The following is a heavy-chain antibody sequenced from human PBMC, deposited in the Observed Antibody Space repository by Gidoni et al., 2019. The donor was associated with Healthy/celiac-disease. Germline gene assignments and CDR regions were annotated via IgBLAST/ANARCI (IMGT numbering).Heavy chain of an antibody. D-gene: IGHD6-13*01. V-gene: IGHV4-34*01. Sequence: QVQLQQWGAGLLKPSETLSLTCAVYGGSFSGYYWSWIRQPPGKGLEWIGEINHSGSTNYNPSLKSRVTISVDTSKNQFSLKLSSVTAADTAVYYCARGRAAAGVDYWGQGTLVTVSS. CDR3: ARGRAAAGVDY. J-gene: IGHJ4*02. CDR2: INHSGST. CDR1: GGSFSGYY.